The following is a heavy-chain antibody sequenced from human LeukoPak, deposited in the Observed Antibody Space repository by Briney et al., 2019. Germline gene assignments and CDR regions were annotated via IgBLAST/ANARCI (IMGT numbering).Heavy chain of an antibody. V-gene: IGHV4-39*01. D-gene: IGHD6-13*01. CDR1: GGSISSSSYY. CDR3: ARHDGAAGNDY. J-gene: IGHJ4*02. Sequence: SETLSLTCTVSGGSISSSSYYWRWIRQPPGKGLEWIGSIYYSGSTYYNPSLKSRVTISVDTSKNQFSLKLSSVTAADTAVYYCARHDGAAGNDYWGQGPLVTVSS. CDR2: IYYSGST.